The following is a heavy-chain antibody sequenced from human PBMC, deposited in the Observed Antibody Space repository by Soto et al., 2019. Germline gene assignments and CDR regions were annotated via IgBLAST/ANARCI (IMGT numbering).Heavy chain of an antibody. CDR2: IYYSGST. CDR1: GGSMNSYF. CDR3: ARDTSTFGGVIDYYYGMDV. Sequence: SETLSLTCSVAGGSMNSYFWSWIRQSPGKGLEWIGYIYYSGSTNYNPSLKSRVTISVDTSKNQFSLKLSSVTAADTAVYYCARDTSTFGGVIDYYYGMDVWGQGTTVTVSS. J-gene: IGHJ6*02. V-gene: IGHV4-59*01. D-gene: IGHD3-16*02.